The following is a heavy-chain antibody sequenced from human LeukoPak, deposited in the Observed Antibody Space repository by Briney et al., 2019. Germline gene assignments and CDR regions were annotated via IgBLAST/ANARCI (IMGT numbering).Heavy chain of an antibody. CDR1: AFTFSSYA. CDR3: AKAWALTYLGGVDS. D-gene: IGHD2-21*02. V-gene: IGHV3-23*01. CDR2: LSGTGGNT. J-gene: IGHJ4*02. Sequence: PVGTLRLSCAPSAFTFSSYAMAWGRGAPGQGLEGVSTLSGTGGNTYYADSVRGCFTISRDNSKNTLYLQMNSLRAEDTAVYYCAKAWALTYLGGVDSWGQGTLVTVSS.